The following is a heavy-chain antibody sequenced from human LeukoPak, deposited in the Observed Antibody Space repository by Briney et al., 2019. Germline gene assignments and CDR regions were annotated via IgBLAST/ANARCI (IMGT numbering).Heavy chain of an antibody. CDR2: IWYDGSNK. V-gene: IGHV3-33*08. CDR1: GFTFSSYA. CDR3: ARVAGGYGMDV. J-gene: IGHJ6*02. Sequence: GGSLRLSCAASGFTFSSYAMSWVRQAPGKGLEWVAVIWYDGSNKYYADSVKGRFTISRDNSKNTLYLQMNSLRAEDTAVYYCARVAGGYGMDVWGQGTTVTVSS. D-gene: IGHD3-16*01.